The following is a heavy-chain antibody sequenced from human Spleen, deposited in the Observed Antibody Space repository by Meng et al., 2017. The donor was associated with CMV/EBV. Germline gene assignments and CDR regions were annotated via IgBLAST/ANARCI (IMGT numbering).Heavy chain of an antibody. CDR2: ITSSGSKI. CDR3: ARCFHGAVDAFDV. Sequence: GGPLRLSCAASGFTFSSYEMNWVRQAPGKGLEWVSYITSSGSKIYYADSVKGRFTISRDNAKNSLYLQMNSLRAEDTAVYYCARCFHGAVDAFDVWGQGTMVTVSS. D-gene: IGHD4-17*01. CDR1: GFTFSSYE. V-gene: IGHV3-48*03. J-gene: IGHJ3*01.